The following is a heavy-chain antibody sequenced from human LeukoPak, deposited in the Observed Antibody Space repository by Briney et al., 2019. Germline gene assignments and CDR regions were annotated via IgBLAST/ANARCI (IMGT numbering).Heavy chain of an antibody. Sequence: GGSLRLSCAASGFTFDDYAMHWVRQAPGKGLEWVSLISGDVGSTYYADSVKGRFTNSRDNSKNSLYLQMNILRTEDSDLYYCATATTYSSSSDWFDPWGQGTLVTVSS. J-gene: IGHJ5*02. CDR3: ATATTYSSSSDWFDP. V-gene: IGHV3-43*02. CDR1: GFTFDDYA. D-gene: IGHD6-6*01. CDR2: ISGDVGST.